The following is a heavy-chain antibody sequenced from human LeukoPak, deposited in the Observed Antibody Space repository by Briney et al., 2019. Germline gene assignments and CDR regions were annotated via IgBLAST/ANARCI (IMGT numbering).Heavy chain of an antibody. D-gene: IGHD1/OR15-1a*01. V-gene: IGHV3-11*04. CDR2: ISSSGSTI. Sequence: PGGSLRLSCAASGSAFSDYYMSWIRQAPGKGLEWVSYISSSGSTIYYADSVKGRFTISRDNAKNSLYLQMNSLRAEDTAVYYCAREVDITGTGSMDVWGKGTTVTVSS. CDR3: AREVDITGTGSMDV. J-gene: IGHJ6*03. CDR1: GSAFSDYY.